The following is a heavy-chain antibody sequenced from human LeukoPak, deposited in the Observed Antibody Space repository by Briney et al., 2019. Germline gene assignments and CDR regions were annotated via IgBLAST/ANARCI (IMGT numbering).Heavy chain of an antibody. D-gene: IGHD2-21*02. J-gene: IGHJ3*02. CDR1: GGSISSYY. V-gene: IGHV4-59*01. CDR2: IYYTGST. Sequence: PSETLSLTCTVSGGSISSYYWSWIRQTPGKGLEWIGYIYYTGSTNHNPSLKSRITISVDTSKNQFSLNLSSVTAADTAMYYCARGVVVTEAFDIWGQGTMVTVSS. CDR3: ARGVVVTEAFDI.